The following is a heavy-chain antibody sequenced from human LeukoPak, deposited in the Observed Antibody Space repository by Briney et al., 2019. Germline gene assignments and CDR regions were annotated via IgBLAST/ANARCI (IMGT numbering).Heavy chain of an antibody. CDR3: ARENQSGSPFDY. Sequence: GGSLRLSCAAPGFTFSSYWMHWVRQAPGKGLVWVSRINSDGSSTSYADSVKGRFTISRDNAKNTLYLQMNSLRAEDTAVYYCARENQSGSPFDYWGQGTLVTVSS. V-gene: IGHV3-74*01. D-gene: IGHD6-25*01. CDR1: GFTFSSYW. CDR2: INSDGSST. J-gene: IGHJ4*02.